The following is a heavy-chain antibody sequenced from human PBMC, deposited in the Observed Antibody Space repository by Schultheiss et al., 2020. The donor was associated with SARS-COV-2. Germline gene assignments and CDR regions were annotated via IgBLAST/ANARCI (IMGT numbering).Heavy chain of an antibody. J-gene: IGHJ3*02. CDR2: ISFDGSDK. D-gene: IGHD3-16*01. Sequence: GGSLRLSCAVSGLTFSNYWMSWVRQAPGKGLEWVAVISFDGSDKYYADSVKGRFTISRDNSKNTLYLQMNSLRAEDTAVYYCARGSPLWTRTGCVDIWGQGTMVTVSS. CDR1: GLTFSNYW. V-gene: IGHV3-30*03. CDR3: ARGSPLWTRTGCVDI.